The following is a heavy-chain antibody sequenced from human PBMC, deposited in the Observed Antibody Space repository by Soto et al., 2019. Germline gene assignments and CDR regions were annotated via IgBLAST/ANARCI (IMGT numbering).Heavy chain of an antibody. Sequence: GASVKVSCKASGGTFSSYTISWVRQAPGQGLEWMGRIIPILGIANYAQKFQGRVTITADKSTSTAYMELSSLRSEDTAVYYCAREGRVEVVAATPSAFDIWGQGTMVTVSS. CDR1: GGTFSSYT. J-gene: IGHJ3*02. D-gene: IGHD2-15*01. CDR3: AREGRVEVVAATPSAFDI. V-gene: IGHV1-69*04. CDR2: IIPILGIA.